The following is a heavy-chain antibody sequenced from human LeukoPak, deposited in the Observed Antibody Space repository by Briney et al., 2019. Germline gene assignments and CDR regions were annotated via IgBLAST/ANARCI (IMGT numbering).Heavy chain of an antibody. CDR2: IDPSDSYA. Sequence: LGESLRISCKGSGYSFTSYWISWVRQMPGKGLEWMGKIDPSDSYANYSPSFQGHVTISADKSITTAYLQWGSLKASDTAMYYCARDYYDSSGSDAFDIWGQGTMVTVSS. CDR3: ARDYYDSSGSDAFDI. J-gene: IGHJ3*02. CDR1: GYSFTSYW. D-gene: IGHD3-22*01. V-gene: IGHV5-10-1*01.